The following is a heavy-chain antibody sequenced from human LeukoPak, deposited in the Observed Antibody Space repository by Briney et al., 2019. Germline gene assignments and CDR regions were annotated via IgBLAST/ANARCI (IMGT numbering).Heavy chain of an antibody. CDR2: INHSGST. Sequence: KPSETLSLTCAVYGGSFSGYYWSWIRQPPGKGLEWIGEINHSGSTNYNPSLKSRVTISVDTSKNQFSLKLSSVTAADTAVYYCARARGRTGPRQYAYYYYYMDAWGKGTTVTVSS. V-gene: IGHV4-34*01. D-gene: IGHD4-17*01. CDR1: GGSFSGYY. CDR3: ARARGRTGPRQYAYYYYYMDA. J-gene: IGHJ6*03.